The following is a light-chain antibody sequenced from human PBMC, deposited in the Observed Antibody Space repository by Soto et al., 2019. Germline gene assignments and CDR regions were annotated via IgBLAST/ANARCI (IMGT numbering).Light chain of an antibody. CDR2: LGS. V-gene: IGKV2-28*01. CDR1: QSLLHSNGYNY. J-gene: IGKJ4*01. Sequence: DIVITQSPLSLPVIPGEPASISCRSSQSLLHSNGYNYLGWFVQKPGQSPQLLIYLGSGRASGVPDRFSGSGSGTDFTLKISRVEAEDVGVYYCMQVLQTPLTFGGGTKVEIK. CDR3: MQVLQTPLT.